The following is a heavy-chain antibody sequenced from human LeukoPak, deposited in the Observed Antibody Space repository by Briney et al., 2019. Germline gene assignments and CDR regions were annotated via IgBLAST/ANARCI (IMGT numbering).Heavy chain of an antibody. Sequence: SQTLSLTCTVSGGSISSGGYYWSWLRQHPGKGLEWIVYIYYSGSTHYNPSLKSRVTISVDTSKNQFSLKLSSVTAADTAVYYCARSLGTLAKPQDYFDYWGQGTLVTVSS. J-gene: IGHJ4*02. CDR2: IYYSGST. CDR1: GGSISSGGYY. V-gene: IGHV4-31*03. CDR3: ARSLGTLAKPQDYFDY. D-gene: IGHD1-1*01.